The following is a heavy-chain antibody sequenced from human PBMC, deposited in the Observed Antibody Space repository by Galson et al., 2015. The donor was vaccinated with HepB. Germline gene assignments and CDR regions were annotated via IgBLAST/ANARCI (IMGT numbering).Heavy chain of an antibody. CDR1: GFTFSSYA. D-gene: IGHD2-15*01. V-gene: IGHV3-30-3*01. CDR3: ARESSYCSGGSCYGYGMDV. CDR2: ISYDGSNK. J-gene: IGHJ6*02. Sequence: SLRLSCAASGFTFSSYAMHWVRQAPGKGLEWVAVISYDGSNKYYADSVKGRFTISRDNSKNTLYLQMNSPRAEDTAVYYCARESSYCSGGSCYGYGMDVWGQGTTVTVSS.